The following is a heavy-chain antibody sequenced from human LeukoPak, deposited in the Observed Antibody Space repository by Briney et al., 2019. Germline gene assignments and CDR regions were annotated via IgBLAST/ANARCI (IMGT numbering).Heavy chain of an antibody. J-gene: IGHJ5*02. CDR3: ARHGYSSGSLAWFDP. Sequence: PSETLSLTCTVAGGSISSYYWSWIRQPPGEGLEWIGYIYYSGSTNYNPSLKSRVTISVDTSKNQCSLKLSSVTAAATAVYYCARHGYSSGSLAWFDPWGQGTQVTVSS. V-gene: IGHV4-59*01. CDR2: IYYSGST. CDR1: GGSISSYY. D-gene: IGHD6-19*01.